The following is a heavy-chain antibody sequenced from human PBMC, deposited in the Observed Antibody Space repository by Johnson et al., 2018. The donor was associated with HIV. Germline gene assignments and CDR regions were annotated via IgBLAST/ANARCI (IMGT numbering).Heavy chain of an antibody. V-gene: IGHV3-33*06. CDR2: IWYDGSNK. Sequence: QMLLEESGGGVVQPGRSLRLSCAASGFTFSYYGMHWVRQAPGKGLEWVAVIWYDGSNKYYADYVKGRFTISRDNSKNTLYLQMESLRVEDTAIYYCAKAWELLGRRAALDIWGQGTMVTVSS. CDR3: AKAWELLGRRAALDI. J-gene: IGHJ3*02. CDR1: GFTFSYYG. D-gene: IGHD1-26*01.